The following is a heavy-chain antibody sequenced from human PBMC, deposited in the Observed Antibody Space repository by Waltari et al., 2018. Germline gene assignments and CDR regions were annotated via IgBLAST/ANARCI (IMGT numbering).Heavy chain of an antibody. CDR3: AKVLLPQCSGGGCQNFDY. CDR2: IYSGCGST. Sequence: EVQLLESGGGLVQPGGSLRLSCAASGFTFSSYAMSWVRQAPGKGRVVVAVIYSGCGSTYYADIVKGRFTISRGKSKNTLYLQMNSLRAEETAVYYCAKVLLPQCSGGGCQNFDYWGQGTLVTVSS. D-gene: IGHD2-15*01. J-gene: IGHJ4*02. V-gene: IGHV3-23*03. CDR1: GFTFSSYA.